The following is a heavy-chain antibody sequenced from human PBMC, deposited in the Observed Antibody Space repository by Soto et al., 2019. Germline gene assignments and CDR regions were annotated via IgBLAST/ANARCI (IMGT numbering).Heavy chain of an antibody. CDR3: AHRLILTGYSRSWSPFDP. CDR2: IYWDDDK. J-gene: IGHJ5*02. CDR1: GFSLSTSGVG. Sequence: SGPTLVNPTQTLTLTCTFSGFSLSTSGVGVGWIRQPPGKALEWLALIYWDDDKRYSPSLKSRLTITKDTSKNQVVLTMTNMDPVDTATYYCAHRLILTGYSRSWSPFDPWGQGTLVTVSS. D-gene: IGHD6-13*01. V-gene: IGHV2-5*02.